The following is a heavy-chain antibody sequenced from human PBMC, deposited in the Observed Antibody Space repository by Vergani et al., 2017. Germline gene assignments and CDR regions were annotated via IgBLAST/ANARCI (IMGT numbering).Heavy chain of an antibody. CDR1: GFTFSGSA. CDR3: ATLPLQTQQQVTS. CDR2: IRDKTYNYAT. J-gene: IGHJ5*02. Sequence: VQLVESGGNVVQSGTSLRLSCAASGFTFSGSAMHWVRQTSGKGLEWIGRIRDKTYNYATAYAVSVKGRFIISRDDSKKTAYLQMNRLKTEDTAVYYCATLPLQTQQQVTSWGQGTLVTVSS. V-gene: IGHV3-73*01. D-gene: IGHD6-13*01.